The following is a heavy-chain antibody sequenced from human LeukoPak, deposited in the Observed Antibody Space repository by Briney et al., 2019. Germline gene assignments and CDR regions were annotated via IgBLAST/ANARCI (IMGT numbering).Heavy chain of an antibody. D-gene: IGHD2-8*01. CDR3: ARFSGVEGIPSAFNWFDP. J-gene: IGHJ5*02. V-gene: IGHV4-4*07. CDR2: IYSAAST. CDR1: GASISDSF. Sequence: SETLSLTCSVSGASISDSFWSWIRQPAGKGLEWIGHIYSAASTNYNPSLKRRLTLSLDTSKNQLSLRLASMTAADTAVYYCARFSGVEGIPSAFNWFDPWGQGSLVTVPS.